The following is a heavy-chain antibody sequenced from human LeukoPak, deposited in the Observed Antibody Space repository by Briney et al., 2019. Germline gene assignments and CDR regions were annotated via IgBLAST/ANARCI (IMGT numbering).Heavy chain of an antibody. D-gene: IGHD1-14*01. J-gene: IGHJ3*01. CDR3: ARSNPNRNALDL. CDR2: INKDGSEE. V-gene: IGHV3-7*01. CDR1: GFTLNSYL. Sequence: RGSLRLSCAASGFTLNSYLMSWVRQAPGRGLEWVANINKDGSEENYLDSVKGRFTVSRDNAKNSLYLQMNSLRGEDTAVYYCARSNPNRNALDLWGQGTMVTISS.